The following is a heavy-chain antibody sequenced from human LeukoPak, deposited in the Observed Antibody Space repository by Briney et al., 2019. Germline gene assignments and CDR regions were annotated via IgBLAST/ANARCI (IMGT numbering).Heavy chain of an antibody. CDR3: ARAVGDDDAFDI. CDR2: IYYSGST. Sequence: SETVSLTCTVCIRSISSYYWRWMPQPPGKGLEWIGYIYYSGSTNYNPSLKSRVTISVDTSKNQFSLKLSSVTGAATAVFYCARAVGDDDAFDIWGQGTMVTVSS. J-gene: IGHJ3*02. CDR1: IRSISSYY. D-gene: IGHD2-21*02. V-gene: IGHV4-59*01.